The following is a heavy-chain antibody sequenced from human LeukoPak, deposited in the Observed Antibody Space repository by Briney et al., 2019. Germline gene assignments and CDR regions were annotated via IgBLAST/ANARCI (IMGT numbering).Heavy chain of an antibody. D-gene: IGHD5-24*01. Sequence: SGPALVKPTQTLTLTCTFSGFSLTTSGVGVVWIRQPPGKALEWLALIYWDDDKRYSPSLRSRLSIAKDTSKNVVVLRMTNMDPVDTATYYCARLLDGYDYWGQGALVTVPS. CDR2: IYWDDDK. V-gene: IGHV2-5*02. CDR1: GFSLTTSGVG. J-gene: IGHJ4*02. CDR3: ARLLDGYDY.